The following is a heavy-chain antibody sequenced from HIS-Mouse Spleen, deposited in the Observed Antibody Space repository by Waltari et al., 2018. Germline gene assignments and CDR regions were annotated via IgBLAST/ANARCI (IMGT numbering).Heavy chain of an antibody. J-gene: IGHJ1*01. V-gene: IGHV4-34*01. D-gene: IGHD1-26*01. Sequence: QVQLQQWGAGLLKPSETLSLTCAVYGGSFSGSSWVWIRQPPGKGLEWIGEINHSGSTNYNPSLKSRVTISVDTSKNQFSLKLSSVTAADTAVYYCARGALRGSYYWGEYFQHWGQGTLVTVSS. CDR1: GGSFSGSS. CDR3: ARGALRGSYYWGEYFQH. CDR2: INHSGST.